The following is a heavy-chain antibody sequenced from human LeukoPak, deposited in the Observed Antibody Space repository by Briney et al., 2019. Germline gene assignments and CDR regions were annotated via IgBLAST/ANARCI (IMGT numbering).Heavy chain of an antibody. V-gene: IGHV5-51*01. CDR1: GYSFTSYW. Sequence: GESLKISCKGSGYSFTSYWIGWVRQMPGKGLEWMGIIYPGDSDTRYSPSFQGQVTISADKSISTAYLQWSSLKASDTAMYYCARLNPRLSLLSCMDVWGQGTTVTVSS. CDR3: ARLNPRLSLLSCMDV. D-gene: IGHD2-2*01. J-gene: IGHJ6*02. CDR2: IYPGDSDT.